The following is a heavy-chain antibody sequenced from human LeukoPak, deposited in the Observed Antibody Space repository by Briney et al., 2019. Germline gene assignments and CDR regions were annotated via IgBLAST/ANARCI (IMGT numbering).Heavy chain of an antibody. CDR3: ARDLEQQLGDFWFDP. D-gene: IGHD6-13*01. Sequence: SETLSLTCTVSGASITSYYWSWIRQPAEKGLEWIGRIYISGSTNYNPSLKSRVTMSVDTSKNQFSLKLSSVTAADTAVYYCARDLEQQLGDFWFDPWGQGTLVTVSS. V-gene: IGHV4-4*07. CDR2: IYISGST. J-gene: IGHJ5*02. CDR1: GASITSYY.